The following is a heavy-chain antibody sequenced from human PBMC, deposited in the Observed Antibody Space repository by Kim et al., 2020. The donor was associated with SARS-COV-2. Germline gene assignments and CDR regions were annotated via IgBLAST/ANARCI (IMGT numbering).Heavy chain of an antibody. CDR2: IWYDGSNK. V-gene: IGHV3-33*01. Sequence: GGSLRLSCAASGFTFSSYGMHWVRQAPGKGLEWVAVIWYDGSNKYYADSVKGRFTISRDNSKNTLYLQMNSLRAEDTAVYYCARCPKVPNPDSDYGDYGYYYYYGMDVWGQGTTVTVSS. CDR1: GFTFSSYG. D-gene: IGHD4-17*01. CDR3: ARCPKVPNPDSDYGDYGYYYYYGMDV. J-gene: IGHJ6*02.